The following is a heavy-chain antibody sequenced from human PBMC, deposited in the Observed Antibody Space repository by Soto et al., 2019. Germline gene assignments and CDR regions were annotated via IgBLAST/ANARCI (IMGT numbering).Heavy chain of an antibody. CDR3: ATGLPLPPYYNDYGMDV. V-gene: IGHV1-24*01. Sequence: QVQLVQSGAEVKKPGASVKVSCKVSGYTLTELSMHWVRQAPGKGLEWMGGFDLEDGETINAQKFQGRVTMTEDTSTDTAYMELSSLRSEDTAVYYCATGLPLPPYYNDYGMDVWGQGTTVTVSS. CDR2: FDLEDGET. D-gene: IGHD2-15*01. CDR1: GYTLTELS. J-gene: IGHJ6*02.